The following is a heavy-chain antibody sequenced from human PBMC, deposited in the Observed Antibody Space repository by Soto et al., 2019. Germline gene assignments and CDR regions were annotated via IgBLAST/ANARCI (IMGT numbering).Heavy chain of an antibody. CDR1: GFTFRRNN. V-gene: IGHV3-21*01. J-gene: IGHJ4*02. CDR2: ISSSGDYL. CDR3: VRGFDDEDGTAAPSFFFEN. D-gene: IGHD6-25*01. Sequence: GGSLRLSCAASGFTFRRNNMNWVRQAPGKGLEWVASISSSGDYLYYADSVKGRFIISRDNFKNSLFLQMNKLRADDTAVYYCVRGFDDEDGTAAPSFFFENWGQGTPVTVSS.